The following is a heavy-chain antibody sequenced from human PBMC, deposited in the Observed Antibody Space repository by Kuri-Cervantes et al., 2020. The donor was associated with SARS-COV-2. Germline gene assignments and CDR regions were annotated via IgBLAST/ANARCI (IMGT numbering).Heavy chain of an antibody. CDR2: INHSGST. CDR1: GGSFRGYY. CDR3: ARVKSVVTPDIDY. V-gene: IGHV4-34*01. Sequence: SQTPSLTCAVGGGSFRGYYWSWIRQPPGKGLEWIGEINHSGSTNYNPSLKSRVTISVDTSKNQFSLKLSSVTAADTAVYYCARVKSVVTPDIDYWGQGTLVTVSS. J-gene: IGHJ4*02. D-gene: IGHD4-23*01.